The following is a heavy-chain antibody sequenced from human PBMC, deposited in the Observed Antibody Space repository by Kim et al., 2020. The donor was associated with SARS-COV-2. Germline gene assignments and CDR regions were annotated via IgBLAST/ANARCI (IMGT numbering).Heavy chain of an antibody. CDR3: AKGGGGWRDAFDI. J-gene: IGHJ3*02. Sequence: GGSLRLSCAASGFTFSSYAMSWVRQAPGKGLEWVSAISGRGGSTYYADSVKGRFTISRDNSKNTLYLQMNSLRAEDTAVYYCAKGGGGWRDAFDIWGQGTMITVSS. V-gene: IGHV3-23*01. CDR2: ISGRGGST. D-gene: IGHD2-15*01. CDR1: GFTFSSYA.